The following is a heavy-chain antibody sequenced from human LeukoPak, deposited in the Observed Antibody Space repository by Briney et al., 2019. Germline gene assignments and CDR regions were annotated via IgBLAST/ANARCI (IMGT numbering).Heavy chain of an antibody. CDR2: INPSGGST. J-gene: IGHJ4*02. V-gene: IGHV1-46*01. CDR1: GYTFTIYY. CDR3: AIDHGLHGRPDY. D-gene: IGHD5-24*01. Sequence: ASVTVSCKASGYTFTIYYMHWVRQAPGQGLEWMGIINPSGGSTSYAQKFQGRVTMTRDTSTSTVYMELSSLRSEDTAVYYCAIDHGLHGRPDYWGQGTLVTVSS.